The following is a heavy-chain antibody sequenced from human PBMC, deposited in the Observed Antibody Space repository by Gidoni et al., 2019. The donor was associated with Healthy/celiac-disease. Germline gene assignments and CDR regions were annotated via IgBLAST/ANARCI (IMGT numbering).Heavy chain of an antibody. D-gene: IGHD3-22*01. Sequence: QIPLKESGPTLVKPTQTLTLSCTFSGFSLSTRGVGVGWIRQPPGKALDCLALIYWDDDKRYSPSLKSRLTITKDTTKNQVVLTMTNMDPVDTATYYCAHSSYDSSGYLEFLYWGQGTLVTVSS. CDR3: AHSSYDSSGYLEFLY. J-gene: IGHJ4*02. CDR2: IYWDDDK. V-gene: IGHV2-5*02. CDR1: GFSLSTRGVG.